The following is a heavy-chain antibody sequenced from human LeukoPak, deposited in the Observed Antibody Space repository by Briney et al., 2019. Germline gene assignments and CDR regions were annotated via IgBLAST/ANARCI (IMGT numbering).Heavy chain of an antibody. CDR2: IKSDGRT. J-gene: IGHJ1*01. D-gene: IGHD3-22*01. Sequence: GGSLRLSCAAAGFTFSNYWMHWVRQAPGKGLVWVSRIKSDGRTNYADSVKGRFTISRDNAKNTVSLQMNSLRAEDTGVYYCARAPSEIGGYYPEYFRHWGHGTLVTVSS. CDR1: GFTFSNYW. V-gene: IGHV3-74*01. CDR3: ARAPSEIGGYYPEYFRH.